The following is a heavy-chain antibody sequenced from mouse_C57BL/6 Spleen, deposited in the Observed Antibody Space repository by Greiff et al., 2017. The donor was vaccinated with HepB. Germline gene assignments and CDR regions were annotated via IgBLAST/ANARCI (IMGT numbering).Heavy chain of an antibody. D-gene: IGHD2-5*01. Sequence: QVHVKQSGAELVRPGASVKLSCKASGYTFTDYYINWVKQRPGQGLEWIARIYPGSGNTYYNEKFKGKATLTAEKSSSTAYMQLSSLTSEDSAVYFCARGYYSIYYAMDYWGQGTSVTVSS. CDR2: IYPGSGNT. J-gene: IGHJ4*01. V-gene: IGHV1-76*01. CDR3: ARGYYSIYYAMDY. CDR1: GYTFTDYY.